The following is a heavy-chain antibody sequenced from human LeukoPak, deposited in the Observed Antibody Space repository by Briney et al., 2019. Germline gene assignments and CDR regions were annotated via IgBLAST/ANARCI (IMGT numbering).Heavy chain of an antibody. CDR3: AREPGYCSSTSCYGYFDY. Sequence: ASVKVSCKASGGTFSSYAISWVRQAPGQGLEWMGRIIPILGIANYAQKFQGRVTITADTSTSTAYMELRSLRSDDTAVYYCAREPGYCSSTSCYGYFDYWGQGTLVTVSS. CDR1: GGTFSSYA. J-gene: IGHJ4*02. V-gene: IGHV1-69*04. CDR2: IIPILGIA. D-gene: IGHD2-2*03.